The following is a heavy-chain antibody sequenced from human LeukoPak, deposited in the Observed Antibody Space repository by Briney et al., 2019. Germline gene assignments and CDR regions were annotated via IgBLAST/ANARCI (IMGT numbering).Heavy chain of an antibody. J-gene: IGHJ4*02. V-gene: IGHV3-53*05. D-gene: IGHD3-22*01. Sequence: GGSLRLSCAVSGFTVSSNYMSWVRQAPGKGLEWVSVIYGGGSTYYADSVKGRFTISRDNSKNTLYLQMNSLRAEDTAVYYCAKGFARIVRILDYYDSSGLDYWGQGTLVTVSP. CDR1: GFTVSSNY. CDR2: IYGGGST. CDR3: AKGFARIVRILDYYDSSGLDY.